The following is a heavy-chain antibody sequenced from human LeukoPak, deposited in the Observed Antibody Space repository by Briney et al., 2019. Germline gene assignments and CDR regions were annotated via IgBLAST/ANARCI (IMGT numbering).Heavy chain of an antibody. V-gene: IGHV3-21*01. CDR3: ARDGRLLNYNMDV. CDR1: GFTLSGYS. D-gene: IGHD2-15*01. Sequence: GGSLRLSCAASGFTLSGYSMNWVRQAPGKGLEWVSSISSSSSYIYYADSVKGRFTISRDNAKKSMYLQMNSLRAEDTAVYYCARDGRLLNYNMDVWGKGTTVTISS. CDR2: ISSSSSYI. J-gene: IGHJ6*03.